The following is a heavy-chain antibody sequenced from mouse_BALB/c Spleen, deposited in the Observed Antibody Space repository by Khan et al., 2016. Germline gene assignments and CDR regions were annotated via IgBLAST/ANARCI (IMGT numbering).Heavy chain of an antibody. V-gene: IGHV1-26*01. Sequence: VQLKESGPELVKPGASLKISCKASGYSFTGYTMNWVKQSHGEKLEWIGLISPYNGDTSYNQRFTGKATLTVDKSSSTAYMELLSLTSEDYAVYYGARSGYYYYWGQGTTLTVSS. CDR2: ISPYNGDT. D-gene: IGHD2-3*01. CDR3: ARSGYYYY. J-gene: IGHJ2*01. CDR1: GYSFTGYT.